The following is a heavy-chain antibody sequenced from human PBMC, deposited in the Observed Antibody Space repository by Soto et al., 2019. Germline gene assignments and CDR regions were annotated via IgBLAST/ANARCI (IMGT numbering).Heavy chain of an antibody. CDR3: AREMATSLDAFDI. V-gene: IGHV6-1*01. CDR1: GDSVSSNIAG. CDR2: TYYKSKWYY. Sequence: SQTLSLTCDISGDSVSSNIAGWNWIRQTPSRGLEWLGRTYYKSKWYYTYAASVKSRITVSPDTSKNQFSLQLTSVTPEDTAVYYCAREMATSLDAFDIWGQGTMVTVSS. J-gene: IGHJ3*02. D-gene: IGHD5-12*01.